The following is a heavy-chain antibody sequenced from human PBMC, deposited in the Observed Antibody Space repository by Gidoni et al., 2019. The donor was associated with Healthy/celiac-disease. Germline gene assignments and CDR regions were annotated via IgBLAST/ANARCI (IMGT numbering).Heavy chain of an antibody. CDR3: AKEGYYYGSGSYFDY. CDR1: GFPLSRYA. D-gene: IGHD3-10*01. Sequence: EVQLLESGGGLVQPGGSLRLSCAASGFPLSRYAMSWVRPAPGKGLELVSAISGSGGSTYYADSVKGRFTISRDNSKNTLYLQMNSLRAEDTAVYYCAKEGYYYGSGSYFDYWGQGTLVTVSS. V-gene: IGHV3-23*01. J-gene: IGHJ4*02. CDR2: ISGSGGST.